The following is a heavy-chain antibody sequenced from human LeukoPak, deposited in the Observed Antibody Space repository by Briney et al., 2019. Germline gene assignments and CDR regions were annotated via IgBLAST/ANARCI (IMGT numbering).Heavy chain of an antibody. Sequence: GGSLRLSCAASGFTFSSYEMNWVRQAPGKGLEWVSYISSSGSTIYYADSVKGRFTISRDNAKNSLYLQMNSLRAEDTALYYCARGLRYYGSGIYWYYFDYWGQGTLVTVSS. J-gene: IGHJ4*02. CDR1: GFTFSSYE. V-gene: IGHV3-48*03. D-gene: IGHD3-10*01. CDR3: ARGLRYYGSGIYWYYFDY. CDR2: ISSSGSTI.